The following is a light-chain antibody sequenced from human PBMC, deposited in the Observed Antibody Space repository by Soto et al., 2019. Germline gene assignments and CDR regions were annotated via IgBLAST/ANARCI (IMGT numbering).Light chain of an antibody. CDR2: EVS. Sequence: QSALTQPASVSGSPGQSITISCTGTSIDVGGYNYVSWYQLHPGKAPKLMVYEVSNRPSGVSNRFSGSKSGNTASLTISGLQAEDEADYYCSSYTSSTAYVFGTGTKVTVL. J-gene: IGLJ1*01. V-gene: IGLV2-14*01. CDR1: SIDVGGYNY. CDR3: SSYTSSTAYV.